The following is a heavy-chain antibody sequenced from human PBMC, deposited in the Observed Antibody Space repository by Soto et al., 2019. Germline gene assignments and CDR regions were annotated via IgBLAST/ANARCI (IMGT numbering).Heavy chain of an antibody. D-gene: IGHD6-6*01. CDR2: IYYSGST. Sequence: SETLSLTCTVSGGSISSSSYYWGWIRQPPGKGLEWIGSIYYSGSTCYNPSLKSRVTISVDTSKNQFSLKLSSVTAADTAVYYCGVKGSSEYFDYWGQGTLVTVSS. CDR3: GVKGSSEYFDY. V-gene: IGHV4-39*01. CDR1: GGSISSSSYY. J-gene: IGHJ4*02.